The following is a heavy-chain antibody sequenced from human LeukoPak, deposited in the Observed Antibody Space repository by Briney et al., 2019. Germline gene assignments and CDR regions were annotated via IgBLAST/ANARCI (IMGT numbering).Heavy chain of an antibody. CDR2: INHSGST. V-gene: IGHV4-34*01. Sequence: KSSETLSLTCAVYGGSFSGYYWSWIRQPPGKGLEWIGEINHSGSTSYNPSLKSRVTISVDTSKNQFSLKLSSVTAADTAVYYCARVYSSSWYGGPVPNGKAIFDYWGQGTLVTVSS. D-gene: IGHD6-13*01. CDR3: ARVYSSSWYGGPVPNGKAIFDY. CDR1: GGSFSGYY. J-gene: IGHJ4*02.